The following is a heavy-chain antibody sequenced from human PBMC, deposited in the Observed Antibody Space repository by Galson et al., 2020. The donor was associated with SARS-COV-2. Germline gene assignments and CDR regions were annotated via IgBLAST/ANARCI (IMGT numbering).Heavy chain of an antibody. Sequence: SETLSLTCAVYGGSFSGYYWSWIRQPPGKGLEWIGEINHSGSTNYNPSLKSRVTISVDTSKNQFSLKLSSVTAADTAVYYCARGAGDNEAFDMWGQGTMVTVSS. CDR3: ARGAGDNEAFDM. CDR1: GGSFSGYY. V-gene: IGHV4-34*01. D-gene: IGHD3-10*01. CDR2: INHSGST. J-gene: IGHJ3*02.